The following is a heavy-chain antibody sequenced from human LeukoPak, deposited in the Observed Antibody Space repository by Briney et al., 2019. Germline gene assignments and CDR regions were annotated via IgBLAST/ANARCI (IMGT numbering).Heavy chain of an antibody. CDR2: TYYRSKWYN. CDR1: GDSVSSNNGA. V-gene: IGHV6-1*01. CDR3: ARDVGTSGRYTFDY. D-gene: IGHD6-19*01. J-gene: IGHJ4*02. Sequence: SQTLSLTCGISGDSVSSNNGAWNWIRQSPSRGLEWVGGTYYRSKWYNDYATSLQGRITISPDTSKNQFSLHLYSVTPEDTAIYYCARDVGTSGRYTFDYWGQGILVTVSS.